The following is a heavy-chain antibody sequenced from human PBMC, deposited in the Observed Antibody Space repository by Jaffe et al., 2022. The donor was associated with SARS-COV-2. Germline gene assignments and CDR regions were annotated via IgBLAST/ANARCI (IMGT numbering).Heavy chain of an antibody. CDR1: GFTFSAYS. J-gene: IGHJ4*01. CDR3: VTDLGGSGWLPHWFH. D-gene: IGHD6-19*01. V-gene: IGHV3-23*01. Sequence: VQLLESGGGLVQPGGSLRLSCAASGFTFSAYSMGWVRQAPGKGLEWVSGISGDGDNTCDADSVKGRFTISRDNRRNMLYLQMTSLRAEDTAVYYCVTDLGGSGWLPHWFHWGHGTLLIVSS. CDR2: ISGDGDNT.